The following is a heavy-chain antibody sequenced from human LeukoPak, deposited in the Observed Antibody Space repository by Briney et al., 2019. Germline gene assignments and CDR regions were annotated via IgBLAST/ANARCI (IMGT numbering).Heavy chain of an antibody. J-gene: IGHJ5*02. CDR3: ARQFDP. CDR2: IYFSGGT. Sequence: SETLSLTCTVSGDSISSSNCYWGWIRQPPGKGLEWIGSIYFSGGTYYNASLKSRVTISVDTSKNQFSLKLSSVTAADTAVYYCARQFDPWGQGTLVTVSS. CDR1: GDSISSSNCY. V-gene: IGHV4-39*01.